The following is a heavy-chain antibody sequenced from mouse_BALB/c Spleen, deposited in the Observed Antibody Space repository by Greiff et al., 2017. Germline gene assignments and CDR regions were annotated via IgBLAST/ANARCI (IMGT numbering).Heavy chain of an antibody. D-gene: IGHD1-1*01. CDR2: ISSGGST. V-gene: IGHV5-6-5*01. J-gene: IGHJ4*01. CDR3: AREENYYGSYYAMDY. Sequence: EVKLVESGGGLVKPGGSLKLSCAASGFTFSSYAMSWVRQTPEKRLEWVASISSGGSTYYPDSVKGRFTISRDNARNILYLQMSSLRSEDTAMYYCAREENYYGSYYAMDYWGQGTSVTVSS. CDR1: GFTFSSYA.